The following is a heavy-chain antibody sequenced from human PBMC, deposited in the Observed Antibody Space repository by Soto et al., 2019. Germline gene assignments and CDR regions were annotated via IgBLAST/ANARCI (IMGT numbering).Heavy chain of an antibody. CDR2: PSYRSRWYK. V-gene: IGHV6-1*01. D-gene: IGHD2-21*02. CDR3: AREFPYYLSGDRCLDH. Sequence: QTLSLTCAISADSDSGNSAAWNWIRQSPSRGLEWLARPSYRSRWYKDYALRVKYRRTLPPGTPKNPSSLHVNSVAPEDTALEYCAREFPYYLSGDRCLDHWGQGARVSVPS. CDR1: ADSDSGNSAA. J-gene: IGHJ4*01.